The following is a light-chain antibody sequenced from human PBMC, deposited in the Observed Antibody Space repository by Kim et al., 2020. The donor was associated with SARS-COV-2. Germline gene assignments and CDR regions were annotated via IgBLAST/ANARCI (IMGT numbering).Light chain of an antibody. CDR3: GTWDSSLSAGV. CDR1: TANIGANY. CDR2: DNN. Sequence: GQKVSISCTGSTANIGANYVSWYHQHPGPAPILLIYDNNKRPSGIPDRFSGFKSDTSATLAITGLQTADEAVYYCGTWDSSLSAGVFGGGTQLTVL. V-gene: IGLV1-51*01. J-gene: IGLJ3*02.